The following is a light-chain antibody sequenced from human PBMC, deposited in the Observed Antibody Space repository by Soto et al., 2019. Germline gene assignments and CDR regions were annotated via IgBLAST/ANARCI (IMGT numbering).Light chain of an antibody. J-gene: IGKJ5*01. Sequence: EIVLTQSPATLSVSPGERATLSCRASQGISSLLAWYQQKPGQAPRLLIYDASNRATGIPARFSGSGSGTDFTLTISSLEPEDFAVYYCQQRSNWPPITFGQGTRLEIK. CDR3: QQRSNWPPIT. V-gene: IGKV3-11*01. CDR2: DAS. CDR1: QGISSL.